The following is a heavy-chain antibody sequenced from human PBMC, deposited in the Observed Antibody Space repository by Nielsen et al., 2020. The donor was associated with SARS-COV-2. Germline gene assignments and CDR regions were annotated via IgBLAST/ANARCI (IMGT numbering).Heavy chain of an antibody. D-gene: IGHD6-13*01. CDR2: IIPILGIA. CDR1: GYTFTSYG. J-gene: IGHJ6*02. V-gene: IGHV1-69*04. CDR3: ARDWQQPIDYYYGMDV. Sequence: SVKVSCKASGYTFTSYGISWVRQAPGQGLEWMGRIIPILGIANYAQKFQGRVTITADKSTSTAYMELSSLRSEDTAVYYCARDWQQPIDYYYGMDVWGQGTTVTVSS.